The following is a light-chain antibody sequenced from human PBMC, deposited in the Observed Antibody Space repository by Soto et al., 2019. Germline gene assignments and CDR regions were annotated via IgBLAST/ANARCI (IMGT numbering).Light chain of an antibody. CDR1: SSNIGNNA. J-gene: IGLJ3*02. CDR3: AAWGDNLNGWV. V-gene: IGLV1-44*01. Sequence: QSVLTQPPSASGTPGQRVTISCSGSSSNIGNNAVNWYQQFPGTAPKLLIYDNIQRPSGVPDRFSGSKSGTSASLAISGLQFEDEADYYCAAWGDNLNGWVFGGGTKLTVL. CDR2: DNI.